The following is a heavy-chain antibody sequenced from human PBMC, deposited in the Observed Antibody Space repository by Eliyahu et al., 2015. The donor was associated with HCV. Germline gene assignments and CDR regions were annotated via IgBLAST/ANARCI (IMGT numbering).Heavy chain of an antibody. CDR1: XFXFGGXG. CDR3: ARYDGDRRCFDY. CDR2: IWNHGHSS. V-gene: IGHV3-33*03. D-gene: IGHD3-16*01. Sequence: QVQLVESGGGVXQPGRXLTLSCVASXFXFGGXGMHWVRQAPGQEXEWXSFIWNHGHSSDYIPSVKGRFTISRDNAKNTVFLQMNNLRVEDTAVYYCARYDGDRRCFDYWGQGALVAVSS. J-gene: IGHJ4*02.